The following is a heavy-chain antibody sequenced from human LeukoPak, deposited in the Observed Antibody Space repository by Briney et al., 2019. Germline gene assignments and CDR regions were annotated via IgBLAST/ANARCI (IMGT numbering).Heavy chain of an antibody. CDR3: ATDQMYYYGSRSYSPFNH. D-gene: IGHD3-10*01. CDR2: IWYDGNNK. V-gene: IGHV3-33*01. J-gene: IGHJ4*02. CDR1: GFTFSTYG. Sequence: GRALRLSCAASGFTFSTYGMQWVRQAPGKGLEWVALIWYDGNNKYYADSVKGRFTISRDNSKNTLYLQMNSLRAEDTAVYYCATDQMYYYGSRSYSPFNHWGQGTLVTVSS.